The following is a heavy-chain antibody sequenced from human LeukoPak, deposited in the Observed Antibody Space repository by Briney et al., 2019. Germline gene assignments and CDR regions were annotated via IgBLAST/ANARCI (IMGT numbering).Heavy chain of an antibody. D-gene: IGHD3-10*01. Sequence: ASVKVSCKASGYTFTSYDINWVRQATGQGLEWMGWMNPNSGNTGYAQKFQGRVTMTRNTSISTAYMELSSLRSGDTAVYYCARAVYYGSGSYVHNYYYYYMDVWGKGTTVTISS. J-gene: IGHJ6*03. V-gene: IGHV1-8*01. CDR1: GYTFTSYD. CDR3: ARAVYYGSGSYVHNYYYYYMDV. CDR2: MNPNSGNT.